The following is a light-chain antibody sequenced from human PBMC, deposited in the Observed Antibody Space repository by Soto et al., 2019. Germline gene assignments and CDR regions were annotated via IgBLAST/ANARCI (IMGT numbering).Light chain of an antibody. CDR3: QQYNNWPPWT. Sequence: EIVMTQSPVTLSVSPGERATLSCRASQSVSSNLAWYQQKPGQAPRLLIFGASTRATGIPDRFSGSGSGTEFTLNISSLQSKDIAVYYCQQYNNWPPWTFGQGTKVEIK. CDR1: QSVSSN. J-gene: IGKJ1*01. CDR2: GAS. V-gene: IGKV3-15*01.